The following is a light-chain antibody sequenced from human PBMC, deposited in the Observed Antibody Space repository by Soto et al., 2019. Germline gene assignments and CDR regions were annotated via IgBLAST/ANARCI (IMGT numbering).Light chain of an antibody. Sequence: EIVLTQSPATLSLSPGERATLSCRASQSVSSYLAWYQQKPGQAPRLLIYDASNRATGIPVRFSGSGSGTGFTLTISSLEPEDFAVYYCQQRSNWPYTFGQGTKLEIK. CDR2: DAS. CDR1: QSVSSY. V-gene: IGKV3-11*01. J-gene: IGKJ2*01. CDR3: QQRSNWPYT.